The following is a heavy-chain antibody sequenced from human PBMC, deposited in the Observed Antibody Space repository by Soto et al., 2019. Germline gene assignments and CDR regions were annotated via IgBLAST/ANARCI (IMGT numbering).Heavy chain of an antibody. V-gene: IGHV2-5*01. CDR2: IYSNDDK. CDR3: THMRGSALYGMHX. CDR1: GFSLSTSGVG. J-gene: IGHJ6*02. Sequence: SGPTLVHPTQTLTLTCTFSGFSLSTSGVGVCWVRQPPGKALEWLALIYSNDDKRFSTSLKRRLTITKDTSNKKVVLKMTNMDPVDTPTYYGTHMRGSALYGMHXWGQGSTVTAS. D-gene: IGHD3-10*01.